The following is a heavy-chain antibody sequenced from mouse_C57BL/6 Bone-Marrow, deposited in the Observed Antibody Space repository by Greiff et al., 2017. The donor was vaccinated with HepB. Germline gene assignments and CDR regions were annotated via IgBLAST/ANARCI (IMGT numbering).Heavy chain of an antibody. J-gene: IGHJ4*01. V-gene: IGHV5-15*01. CDR2: ISNLAYSI. CDR1: GFTFSDYG. Sequence: EVQRVESGGGLVQPGGSLKLSCAASGFTFSDYGMAWVRQAPRKGPEWVAFISNLAYSIYYADTVTGRFTISRENAKNTLYLEMSSLRSEDTAMYYCARQTYDGYYVGAMDYWGQGTSVTVSS. CDR3: ARQTYDGYYVGAMDY. D-gene: IGHD2-3*01.